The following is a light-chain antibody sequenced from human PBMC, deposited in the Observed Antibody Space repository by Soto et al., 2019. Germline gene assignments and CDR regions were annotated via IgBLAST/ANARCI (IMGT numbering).Light chain of an antibody. CDR1: QDIANY. Sequence: DIQLTQSPSFLSASVGDRVSITCRASQDIANYLAWFQQKPGKAPELLIFAASTLRSGVPSRFSGSGSGTEYTLTVSSLQPDDFGTYFCQQLYNYPRTFGQGTKVDMK. CDR3: QQLYNYPRT. J-gene: IGKJ1*01. CDR2: AAS. V-gene: IGKV1-9*01.